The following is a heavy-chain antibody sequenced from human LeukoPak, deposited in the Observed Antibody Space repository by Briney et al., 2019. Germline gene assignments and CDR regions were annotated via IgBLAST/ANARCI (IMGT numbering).Heavy chain of an antibody. CDR1: GGSISSSSYY. V-gene: IGHV4-39*01. J-gene: IGHJ4*02. Sequence: SETLSLTCTVSGGSISSSSYYWGWIRQPPGKGLEWIGSIYYSGSTYYNPSLKSRVTISVDTSKNQFSLKLTSVTAADTAVYYCAAYSEPPFDYWGQGTLVTVSS. D-gene: IGHD4-11*01. CDR3: AAYSEPPFDY. CDR2: IYYSGST.